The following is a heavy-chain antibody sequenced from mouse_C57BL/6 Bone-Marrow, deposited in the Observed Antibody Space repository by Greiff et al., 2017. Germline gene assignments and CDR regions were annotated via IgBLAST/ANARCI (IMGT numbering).Heavy chain of an antibody. Sequence: VQLQQPGAELVKPGASVKVSCKASGYTFTSYWMHWVKQRPGQGLEWIGRIHPSDSDTNYNQKFKGKATLTVDKSSSTAYMQLSSLTSEDSAVYYCATETNWDSMDYWGQGTSVIVSS. CDR2: IHPSDSDT. CDR3: ATETNWDSMDY. V-gene: IGHV1-74*01. J-gene: IGHJ4*01. D-gene: IGHD4-1*01. CDR1: GYTFTSYW.